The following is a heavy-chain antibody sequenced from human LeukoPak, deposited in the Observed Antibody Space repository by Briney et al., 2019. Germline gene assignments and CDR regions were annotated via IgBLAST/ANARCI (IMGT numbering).Heavy chain of an antibody. Sequence: SGGSLKLSCVASGFTFSSYGMHWVRQAPGKGLEWVAIISGGGGRTYYADSVKGRFTISRDDSKNTLSLQMNSLRAEDTAVYYCVKGGWLDRWGQGTLVTVSS. CDR3: VKGGWLDR. J-gene: IGHJ5*02. CDR2: ISGGGGRT. CDR1: GFTFSSYG. V-gene: IGHV3-23*01.